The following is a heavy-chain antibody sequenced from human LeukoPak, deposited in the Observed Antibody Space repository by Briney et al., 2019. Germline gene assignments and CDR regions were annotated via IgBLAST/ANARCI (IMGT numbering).Heavy chain of an antibody. CDR1: GFTFDDYA. Sequence: PGRSLRLSCAASGFTFDDYAMHWVRQAPGKGLEWVSGISWNSGSIGYADSVKGRFTISRDNAKNSLYLQMNSLRAEDTAVYYCARDRSYGTLFDYWGQGTLVTVSS. CDR2: ISWNSGSI. D-gene: IGHD5-18*01. J-gene: IGHJ4*02. V-gene: IGHV3-9*01. CDR3: ARDRSYGTLFDY.